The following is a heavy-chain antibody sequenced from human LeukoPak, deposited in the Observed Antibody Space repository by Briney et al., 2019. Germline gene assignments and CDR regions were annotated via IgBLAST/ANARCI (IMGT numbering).Heavy chain of an antibody. CDR3: ARDYDSSGYSPWFDP. V-gene: IGHV3-30*03. CDR1: GFTFSSYG. CDR2: ISYDGSNK. Sequence: SGGSLRLSCAASGFTFSSYGMHWVRQAPGKGLEWVAVISYDGSNKYYADSVKGRFTISRDNSKNTVFLQMNSLRAEDTAVYYCARDYDSSGYSPWFDPRGQGTLVTVSS. D-gene: IGHD3-22*01. J-gene: IGHJ5*02.